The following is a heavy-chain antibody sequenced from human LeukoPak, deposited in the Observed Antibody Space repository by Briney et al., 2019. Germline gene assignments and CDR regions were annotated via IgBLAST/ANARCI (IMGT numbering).Heavy chain of an antibody. J-gene: IGHJ5*02. D-gene: IGHD2-15*01. CDR1: GGTFSSYA. CDR2: IIPIFGTA. V-gene: IGHV1-69*05. Sequence: ASVKVSCKASGGTFSSYAISWVRQAPGQGLEWMGGIIPIFGTANYAQKFQGRVTITTDESTSTAYMELGSLRSEDTAVYYCASTRPTGAHGLLRGENWFDPWGQGTLVTVSS. CDR3: ASTRPTGAHGLLRGENWFDP.